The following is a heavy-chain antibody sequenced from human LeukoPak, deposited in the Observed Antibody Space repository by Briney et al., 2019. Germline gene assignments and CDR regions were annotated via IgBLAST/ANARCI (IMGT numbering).Heavy chain of an antibody. CDR3: ARAYCSSTSCYFDGHYYYYYGMDV. CDR2: ISSSSSYT. V-gene: IGHV3-11*05. CDR1: GFTFSDYY. J-gene: IGHJ6*02. D-gene: IGHD2-2*01. Sequence: AGGSLRLSCAASGFTFSDYYMSWIRQAPGEGLEWVSYISSSSSYTNYADSVKGRFTISRDNAKNSLYLQMNSLRAEDTAVYYCARAYCSSTSCYFDGHYYYYYGMDVWGQGTTVTVSS.